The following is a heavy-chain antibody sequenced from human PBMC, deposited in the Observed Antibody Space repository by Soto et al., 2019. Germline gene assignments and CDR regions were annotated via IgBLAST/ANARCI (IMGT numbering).Heavy chain of an antibody. CDR3: ARQHDFWSGYPSPSFDY. D-gene: IGHD3-3*01. CDR2: IYYSGST. CDR1: GGSISSSSYY. Sequence: SQTLSLTCTASGGSISSSSYYWGWIRQPPGKGWEWSRSIYYSGSTYYSPSLESRVTISLDRSKDQFSLTLSSVTAADTAVCYCARQHDFWSGYPSPSFDYWGQAGVLNLSS. J-gene: IGHJ4*02. V-gene: IGHV4-39*01.